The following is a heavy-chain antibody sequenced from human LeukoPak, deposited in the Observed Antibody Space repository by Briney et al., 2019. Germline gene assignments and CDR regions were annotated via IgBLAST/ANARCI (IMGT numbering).Heavy chain of an antibody. D-gene: IGHD1-26*01. CDR3: ATMSGTYYKFDY. CDR2: IYYSGST. Sequence: SETLSLTCTVSGGSISSGSISRYSWSWIRQPPGKGLEWIGYIYYSGSTNYNPTLKSRVTISVDTSKNQFSLKLSSVTAADTAVYYCATMSGTYYKFDYWGQGTLVTVSS. J-gene: IGHJ4*02. CDR1: GGSISSGSISRYS. V-gene: IGHV4-61*01.